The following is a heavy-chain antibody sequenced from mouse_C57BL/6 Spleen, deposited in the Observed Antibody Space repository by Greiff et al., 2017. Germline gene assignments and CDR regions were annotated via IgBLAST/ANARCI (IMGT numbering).Heavy chain of an antibody. D-gene: IGHD3-2*02. CDR1: GFSLTSYA. CDR2: IWTGGGT. CDR3: ARYGDSSGYGAMDY. J-gene: IGHJ4*01. Sequence: VKLVESGPGLVAPSQSLTITCTVSGFSLTSYAISWVRQPPGKGLEWLGVIWTGGGTNNNSALNSRLRISKDNTKSQVFLKMNSLQNDDTARYYCARYGDSSGYGAMDYWGQGTSVTVSS. V-gene: IGHV2-9-1*01.